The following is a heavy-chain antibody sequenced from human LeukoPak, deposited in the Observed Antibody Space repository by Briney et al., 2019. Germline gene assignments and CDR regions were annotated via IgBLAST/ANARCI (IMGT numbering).Heavy chain of an antibody. Sequence: GGSLRLSCAASGFTFSSYWMSWVRQAPGKGPEWVANIKEDGSERYYVDSVKGRFTISRDNAKNSLYLQMNSLRAGDTAVYYCARGATLTGTTYDAFDIWGQGTMVTVSS. CDR3: ARGATLTGTTYDAFDI. V-gene: IGHV3-7*01. D-gene: IGHD1-7*01. CDR1: GFTFSSYW. J-gene: IGHJ3*02. CDR2: IKEDGSER.